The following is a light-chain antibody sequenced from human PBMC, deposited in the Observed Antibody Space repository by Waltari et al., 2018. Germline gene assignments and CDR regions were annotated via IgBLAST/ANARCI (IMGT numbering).Light chain of an antibody. Sequence: DIQMTQSPSTLSASVGDRVTIPCRASQSISSWLAWYQQKPGKAPKLLIYYASSLESGVPSSVRRRGSGTEFTLTISSLQPDDFATYYCQQYNSYWTFGQGTKVEIK. CDR2: YAS. CDR1: QSISSW. V-gene: IGKV1-5*01. J-gene: IGKJ1*01. CDR3: QQYNSYWT.